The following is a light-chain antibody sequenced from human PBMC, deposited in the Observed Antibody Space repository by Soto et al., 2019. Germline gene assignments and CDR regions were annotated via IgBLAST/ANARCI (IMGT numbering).Light chain of an antibody. Sequence: EIVMTQSPATLSVSPGERATLSCRASQSVGSNLAWYQQKPGQAPRPLIYGASTRAPGVPARFSGSGSGTDFTLTISSLQSEDLAVYYCQQYNDWRTFGQGTKVEIK. J-gene: IGKJ1*01. V-gene: IGKV3-15*01. CDR3: QQYNDWRT. CDR2: GAS. CDR1: QSVGSN.